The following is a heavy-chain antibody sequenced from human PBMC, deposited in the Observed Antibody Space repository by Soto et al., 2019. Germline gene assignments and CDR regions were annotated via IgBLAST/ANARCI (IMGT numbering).Heavy chain of an antibody. CDR3: AKSTYSSGWYTKSPFDY. Sequence: SGGSLRLSCAASGFAFSSYAMSWVRQAPGKGLEWVSAISGSGGSTYYADSVKGRFTISRDNSKTTLYLQMNSLRAEDTAVYYCAKSTYSSGWYTKSPFDYWGQGTLVTVSS. D-gene: IGHD6-19*01. V-gene: IGHV3-23*01. CDR2: ISGSGGST. J-gene: IGHJ4*02. CDR1: GFAFSSYA.